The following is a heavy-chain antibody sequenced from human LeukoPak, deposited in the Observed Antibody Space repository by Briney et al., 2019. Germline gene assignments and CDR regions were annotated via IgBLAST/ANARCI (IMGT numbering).Heavy chain of an antibody. V-gene: IGHV3-23*01. Sequence: PGGSLRLSCAASGFTFSSYAMTWVRQAPGKGLEWVSSLSGSGESTYYADFVKGRFTISRDNSKNTLYLQMNSLRAEDTAVYYCARAVSVSSYYFDCWGQGTLVTVSS. CDR2: LSGSGEST. D-gene: IGHD5/OR15-5a*01. CDR1: GFTFSSYA. J-gene: IGHJ4*02. CDR3: ARAVSVSSYYFDC.